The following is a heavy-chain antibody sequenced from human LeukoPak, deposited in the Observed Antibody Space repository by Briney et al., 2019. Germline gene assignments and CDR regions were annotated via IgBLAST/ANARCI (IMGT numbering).Heavy chain of an antibody. J-gene: IGHJ4*02. D-gene: IGHD6-19*01. V-gene: IGHV3-21*01. Sequence: GGSLRLSCAASTFTFSSYSMNWVRQAPGKGLEWVSSISSSSSYIYYADSVKGRFTISRDNAKNSLYLQMNSLRAEDTAVYYCAAISSGWYRDYWGQGTLVTVSS. CDR3: AAISSGWYRDY. CDR1: TFTFSSYS. CDR2: ISSSSSYI.